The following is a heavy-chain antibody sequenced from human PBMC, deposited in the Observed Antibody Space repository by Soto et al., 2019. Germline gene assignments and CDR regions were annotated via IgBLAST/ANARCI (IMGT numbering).Heavy chain of an antibody. CDR3: ARDGAGYCTPTTCYTPFDY. CDR1: GASFNSFA. Sequence: SVKVSCKASGASFNSFAISWVRQAPGQGLEWMGGIISIPGPATYALKFQGRVTITADESTTAAYMELSNLRSEDTAVYYCARDGAGYCTPTTCYTPFDYWGQGTLVTVSS. V-gene: IGHV1-69*13. CDR2: IISIPGPA. D-gene: IGHD2-8*01. J-gene: IGHJ4*02.